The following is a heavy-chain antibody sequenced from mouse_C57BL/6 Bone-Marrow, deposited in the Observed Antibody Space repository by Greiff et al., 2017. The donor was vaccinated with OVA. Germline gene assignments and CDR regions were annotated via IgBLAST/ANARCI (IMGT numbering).Heavy chain of an antibody. CDR3: TTSFYHPWIAY. CDR1: GFNIKDDY. Sequence: VQLQQSGAELVRPGASVKLSCTASGFNIKDDYMHWVKQRPEQGLEWIGWIDPENGDTEYASKFQGKATITADTSSNTAYLQLSSLTSEDTAVYYCTTSFYHPWIAYWGQGTLVTVSA. J-gene: IGHJ3*01. CDR2: IDPENGDT. V-gene: IGHV14-4*01.